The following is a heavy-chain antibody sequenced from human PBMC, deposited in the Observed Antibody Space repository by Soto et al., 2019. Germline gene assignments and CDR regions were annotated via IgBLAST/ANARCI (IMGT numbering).Heavy chain of an antibody. Sequence: SETLSLTCTVSGGSISSYYWSWIRQPPGKGLEWIGYIYYSGSTNYNPSLKSRVTISVDTSKNQFSLKLSSVTAADTAVYYCARDRSYYYGSGKYYYYYYGMDVWGQGTTVTVPS. J-gene: IGHJ6*02. CDR2: IYYSGST. CDR1: GGSISSYY. CDR3: ARDRSYYYGSGKYYYYYYGMDV. V-gene: IGHV4-59*01. D-gene: IGHD3-10*01.